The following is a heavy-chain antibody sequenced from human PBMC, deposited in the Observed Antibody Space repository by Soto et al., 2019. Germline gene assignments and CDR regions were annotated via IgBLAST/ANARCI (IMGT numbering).Heavy chain of an antibody. CDR3: ARLRIATNNYKWFDP. V-gene: IGHV4-31*03. Sequence: QVRLQESGPGLVKPSETLSLTCSVSGAALNSGNYYWSWIRQVPGKGLEWIGHIYVTGAVDSNPSLRDRITISQATSERQFSLNLRLVTAADTAVYYCARLRIATNNYKWFDPWGQGTLVTVSS. J-gene: IGHJ5*02. CDR1: GAALNSGNYY. CDR2: IYVTGAV. D-gene: IGHD2-21*01.